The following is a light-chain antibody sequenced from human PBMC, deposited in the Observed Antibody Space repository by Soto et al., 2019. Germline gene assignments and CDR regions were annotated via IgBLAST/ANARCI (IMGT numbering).Light chain of an antibody. V-gene: IGKV3-20*01. CDR1: QSVNSNY. Sequence: EIVLTQSPGTLSLSPGARATLSCRASQSVNSNYLAWYQQKPGQAPRLLMYETSTRATGIPDRFSGSGSGTDFTLTISRLEPEDFAVYFCQQYLRSQLTFGGGTKVDI. J-gene: IGKJ4*01. CDR3: QQYLRSQLT. CDR2: ETS.